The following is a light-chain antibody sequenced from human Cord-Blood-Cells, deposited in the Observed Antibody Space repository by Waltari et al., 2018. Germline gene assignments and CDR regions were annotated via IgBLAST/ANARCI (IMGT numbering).Light chain of an antibody. CDR3: CSYAGSSTYV. V-gene: IGLV2-23*01. CDR2: EGS. Sequence: QSALTQPASVSGSPGQSITISCTGTSSDVGSYNLVSWYQQHPGKAPKLMIYEGSKWPSGVSKRFSVSKSGNTASLTISGLQAEDEADYYCCSYAGSSTYVFGTGTKVTVL. CDR1: SSDVGSYNL. J-gene: IGLJ1*01.